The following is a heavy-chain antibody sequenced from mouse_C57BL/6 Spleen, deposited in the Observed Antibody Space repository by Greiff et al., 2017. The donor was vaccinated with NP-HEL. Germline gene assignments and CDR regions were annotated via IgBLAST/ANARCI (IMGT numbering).Heavy chain of an antibody. CDR3: ARWGENDAMDY. CDR1: GYAFSSYW. Sequence: VKLQQSGAELVKPGASVKISCKASGYAFSSYWMNWVKQRPGKGLEWIGEIYPGDGDTNYNGKFKGKATLTADKSSSTAYMQLSSLTSEDSAVYFCARWGENDAMDYWGQGTSVTVAS. J-gene: IGHJ4*01. CDR2: IYPGDGDT. V-gene: IGHV1-80*01.